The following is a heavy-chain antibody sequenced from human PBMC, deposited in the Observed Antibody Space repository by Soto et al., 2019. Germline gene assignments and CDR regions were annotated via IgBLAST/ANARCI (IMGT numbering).Heavy chain of an antibody. CDR2: TSNSGST. CDR3: ARGGGSTKVDY. V-gene: IGHV4-31*03. J-gene: IGHJ4*02. D-gene: IGHD2-2*01. Sequence: QVQLQESGPGLVKPSQTLSLTCTVSGGSITSSGYYWSWIRQHPGEGLEWIGFTSNSGSTSYNPSHEGRVTISVDASSNHFSLNLKSVTAAETAVYYCARGGGSTKVDYWGQGTLVTVSP. CDR1: GGSITSSGYY.